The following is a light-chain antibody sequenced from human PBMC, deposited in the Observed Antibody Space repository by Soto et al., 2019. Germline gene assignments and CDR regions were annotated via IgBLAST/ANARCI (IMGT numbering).Light chain of an antibody. CDR2: DVS. CDR3: SSYTSSSTLLYV. J-gene: IGLJ1*01. CDR1: SSDVCGYNY. V-gene: IGLV2-14*01. Sequence: QSAPTQPASVSGSPGQSITISCTGTSSDVCGYNYVSWYQQHPGKAPKLMIYDVSNRPSGVSNRFSGSKSGNTASLTISGLQAEDEADYYCSSYTSSSTLLYVFGTGTKVTVL.